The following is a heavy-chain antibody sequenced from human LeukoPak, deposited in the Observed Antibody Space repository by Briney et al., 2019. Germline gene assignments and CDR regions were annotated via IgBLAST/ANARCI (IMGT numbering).Heavy chain of an antibody. CDR2: IYYSGST. CDR3: ATSTVSGPFDY. V-gene: IGHV4-59*08. J-gene: IGHJ4*02. D-gene: IGHD4-17*01. Sequence: SETLSLTCTVSGGSISSYYWSWIRQPPGKGLEWIGYIYYSGSTNYNPSLKRRVTISVDTSKNQFSLKLSSVTAADTAVYYCATSTVSGPFDYWGQGTLVTVSS. CDR1: GGSISSYY.